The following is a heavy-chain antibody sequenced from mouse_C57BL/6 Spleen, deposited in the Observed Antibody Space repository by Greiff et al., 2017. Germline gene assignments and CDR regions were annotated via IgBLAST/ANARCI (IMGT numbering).Heavy chain of an antibody. CDR1: GYTFTSYW. Sequence: VQLQQSGAELVKPGASVKMSCKASGYTFTSYWITWVKQRPGQGLEWIGDIYPGSGSTNYNEKFKSKATLTVDTSSSTAYMQLSSLTSEDSAVYYCSITTVVAPYYAMDYWGQGTSVTVSS. J-gene: IGHJ4*01. CDR2: IYPGSGST. D-gene: IGHD1-1*01. CDR3: SITTVVAPYYAMDY. V-gene: IGHV1-55*01.